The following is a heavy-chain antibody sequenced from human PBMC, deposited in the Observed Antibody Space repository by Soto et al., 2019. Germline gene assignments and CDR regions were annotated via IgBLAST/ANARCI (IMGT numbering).Heavy chain of an antibody. CDR2: IDPVDSYA. CDR1: GVSFTNYW. D-gene: IGHD6-13*01. J-gene: IGHJ5*02. V-gene: IGHV5-10-1*01. Sequence: GESRKVSCKGSGVSFTNYWISWVRQMPGKGLEWMGNIDPVDSYANYSPSFQGHVTFSVDTSISTAYLQWSSLKASDTAMYFCARIESIARNWLVPCGQATLVTV. CDR3: ARIESIARNWLVP.